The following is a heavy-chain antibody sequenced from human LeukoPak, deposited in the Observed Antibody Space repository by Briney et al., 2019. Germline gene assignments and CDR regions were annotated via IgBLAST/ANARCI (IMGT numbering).Heavy chain of an antibody. Sequence: SEILSLTCTVSGGSISVYYWSWIRQPAGKGLEWIGRIYSSGTTDYNPSLKSRVTMSVDTSKNQFSLKLRSVTAADTAVYFCARDCSASNCYTNFDYWGPGTLVTVSS. CDR1: GGSISVYY. D-gene: IGHD2-2*02. CDR2: IYSSGTT. CDR3: ARDCSASNCYTNFDY. V-gene: IGHV4-4*07. J-gene: IGHJ4*02.